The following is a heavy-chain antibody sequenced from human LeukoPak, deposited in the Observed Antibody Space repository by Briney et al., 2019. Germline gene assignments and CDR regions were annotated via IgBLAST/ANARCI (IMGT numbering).Heavy chain of an antibody. CDR3: ATVGGHYYDSSGYYYFDY. J-gene: IGHJ4*02. D-gene: IGHD3-22*01. CDR1: GYTFTSYY. Sequence: ASVKVSCKASGYTFTSYYMHWVRQAPGKGLEWMGGFDPEDGETIYAQKFQGRVTMTEDTSTDTAYMELSSLRSEDTAVYYCATVGGHYYDSSGYYYFDYWGQGTLVTVSS. CDR2: FDPEDGET. V-gene: IGHV1-24*01.